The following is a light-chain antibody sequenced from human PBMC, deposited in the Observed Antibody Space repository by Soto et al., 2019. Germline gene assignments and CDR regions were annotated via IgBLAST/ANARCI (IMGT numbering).Light chain of an antibody. Sequence: EIVLTQSPDTLSLSPGERATLSCRASQRIPSNHLAWYQEKPGQVPSLLFYDASNRATGIPDSFSGSGSGTDFTLIIDRLEPEDCAVYYCQQYGNSFTFGGGTKVEIK. V-gene: IGKV3-20*01. CDR2: DAS. CDR1: QRIPSNH. CDR3: QQYGNSFT. J-gene: IGKJ4*01.